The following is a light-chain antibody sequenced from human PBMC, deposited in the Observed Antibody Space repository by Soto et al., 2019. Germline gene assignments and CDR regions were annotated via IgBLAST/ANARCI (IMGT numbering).Light chain of an antibody. CDR1: ESIRNE. J-gene: IGKJ1*01. Sequence: DIQMTQSPSSLSASLGDRGTITCRPSESIRNELNWFQQRPGKAPRLLQSGVPSRFSGSVSGTEFSLTSSSLQAGDSAIYYCQQSFTTPWTFGQGTKVEI. CDR3: QQSFTTPWT. V-gene: IGKV1-39*01.